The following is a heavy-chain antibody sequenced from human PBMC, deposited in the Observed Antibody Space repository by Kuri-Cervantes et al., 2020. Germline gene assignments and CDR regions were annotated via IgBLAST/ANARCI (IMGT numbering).Heavy chain of an antibody. V-gene: IGHV1-24*01. Sequence: ASVKVSCKVSGYTLTELSMHWVRQAPGKGLEWMGGFDPEDGETIYAQKFQGRVTMTEDTSTDTAYMELSRLRSDDTAVYYCATPYCSSTSCPYNWFDPWGQGTLVTVSS. CDR2: FDPEDGET. D-gene: IGHD2-2*01. CDR3: ATPYCSSTSCPYNWFDP. J-gene: IGHJ5*02. CDR1: GYTLTELS.